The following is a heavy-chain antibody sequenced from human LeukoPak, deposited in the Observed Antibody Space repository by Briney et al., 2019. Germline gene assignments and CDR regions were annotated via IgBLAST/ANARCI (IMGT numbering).Heavy chain of an antibody. Sequence: PGGSLRLSCAASGFSFNNYGMHWVRQAPGKGLEGVAVMWYDGTNKYYADSVKGRFTISRDNSKNTLSLQMNSLKAEDTAVYYCARDYCSSTSCLFDYWGQGTLVTVS. CDR2: MWYDGTNK. D-gene: IGHD2-2*01. V-gene: IGHV3-33*01. CDR1: GFSFNNYG. J-gene: IGHJ4*02. CDR3: ARDYCSSTSCLFDY.